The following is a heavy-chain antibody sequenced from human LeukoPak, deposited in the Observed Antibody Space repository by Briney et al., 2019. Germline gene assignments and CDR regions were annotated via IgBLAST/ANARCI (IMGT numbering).Heavy chain of an antibody. V-gene: IGHV3-30*18. CDR3: AKGMGIQLWTTAGDY. D-gene: IGHD5-18*01. Sequence: PGGSLRLSCAASGFTFSNYGMHWVRQAPGKGLEWVAVISYDGTNKYYADSVKGRFTISRDNSKNTLSLQMNSLRAEDTAVYYCAKGMGIQLWTTAGDYWGQGTLVTVSS. CDR2: ISYDGTNK. J-gene: IGHJ4*02. CDR1: GFTFSNYG.